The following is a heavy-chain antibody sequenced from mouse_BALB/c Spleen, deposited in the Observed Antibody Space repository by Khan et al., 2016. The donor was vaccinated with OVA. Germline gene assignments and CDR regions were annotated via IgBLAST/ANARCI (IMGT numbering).Heavy chain of an antibody. CDR1: GFTFSDYY. CDR3: ARGFYGNPFAY. CDR2: ISDGGTYT. D-gene: IGHD2-1*01. J-gene: IGHJ3*01. V-gene: IGHV5-4*02. Sequence: EVELVESGGDLVKPGGSLKLSCAASGFTFSDYYMYWVRQTPETRLEWVATISDGGTYTYYPNRVKGRFTISRDDAMHDLYLQMTSLKSEDTAMYYCARGFYGNPFAYWGQGTLVTGSA.